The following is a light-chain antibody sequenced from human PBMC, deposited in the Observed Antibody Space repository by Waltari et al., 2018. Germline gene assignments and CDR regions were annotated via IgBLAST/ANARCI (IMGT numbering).Light chain of an antibody. CDR2: GKN. V-gene: IGLV3-19*01. Sequence: SSELTQDPAVSVALGQTVRITCQGDSLRSYYASWYQQKPGQAPVLVIYGKNNRPSGIPDRFSVSSAGTTASLTITGAQAEEEGGYYCHSRDSSGNHVVFGGGTKLTVL. J-gene: IGLJ2*01. CDR3: HSRDSSGNHVV. CDR1: SLRSYY.